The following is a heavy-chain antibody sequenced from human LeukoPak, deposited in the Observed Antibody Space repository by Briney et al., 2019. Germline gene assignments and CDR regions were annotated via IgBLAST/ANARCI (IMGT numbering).Heavy chain of an antibody. CDR2: IWYDGSNK. CDR1: GFTFSSYG. D-gene: IGHD1-26*01. V-gene: IGHV3-33*01. J-gene: IGHJ4*02. Sequence: GGSLRLFCAASGFTFSSYGMHWVRQAPGKGLEWVAVIWYDGSNKYYADSVKGRFTISRDNSKNTLYLQMNSLRAEDTAVYYCARGGWELLESLDYWGQGTLVTVSS. CDR3: ARGGWELLESLDY.